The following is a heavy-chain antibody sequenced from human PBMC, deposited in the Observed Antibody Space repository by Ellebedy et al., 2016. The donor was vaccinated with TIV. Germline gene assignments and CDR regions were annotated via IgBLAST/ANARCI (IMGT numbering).Heavy chain of an antibody. Sequence: GGSLRLSCTASGFTFSSYAMSWVRQAPGKGLEWVSGIYTDDSTDYADSVKGRFTISRDNSKNTLYLQMNSLRTEDTAVYYCARASFYDVDLSGWYFDLWGRGTLITVSS. CDR2: IYTDDST. CDR1: GFTFSSYA. CDR3: ARASFYDVDLSGWYFDL. V-gene: IGHV3-66*01. J-gene: IGHJ2*01. D-gene: IGHD3-10*02.